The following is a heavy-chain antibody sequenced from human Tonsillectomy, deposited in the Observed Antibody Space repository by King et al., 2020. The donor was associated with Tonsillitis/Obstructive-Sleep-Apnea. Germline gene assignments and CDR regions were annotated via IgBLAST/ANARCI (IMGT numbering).Heavy chain of an antibody. Sequence: FTLKESGPTLVKPTQTLTLTCTFSGFSFTTLGVGVGWIRQPPGKALEWLALIYWDVVKRYSPSLKGRLTITKDPSKNQVVLTMTNMDPVDTATYFCAHPSSLRAFDYWGQGTLVTVSS. CDR2: IYWDVVK. J-gene: IGHJ4*02. CDR3: AHPSSLRAFDY. V-gene: IGHV2-5*02. CDR1: GFSFTTLGVG.